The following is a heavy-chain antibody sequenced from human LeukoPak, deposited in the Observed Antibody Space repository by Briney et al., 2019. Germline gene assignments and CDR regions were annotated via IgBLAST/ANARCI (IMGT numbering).Heavy chain of an antibody. CDR2: INPNSGGT. J-gene: IGHJ5*02. D-gene: IGHD6-13*01. V-gene: IGHV1-2*04. CDR3: ARQPIAAAGSNNWFDP. CDR1: GYTLTELS. Sequence: ASVKVSCKASGYTLTELSMHWVRQAPGQGLEWMGWINPNSGGTNYAQKFQGWVTMTRDTSISTAYMELSRLRSDDTAVYYCARQPIAAAGSNNWFDPWGQGTLVTVSS.